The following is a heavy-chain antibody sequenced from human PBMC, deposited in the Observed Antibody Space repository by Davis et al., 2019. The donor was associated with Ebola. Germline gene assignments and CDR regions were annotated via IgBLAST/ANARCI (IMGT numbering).Heavy chain of an antibody. CDR2: INPNSGGT. Sequence: AASVKVSCKASGYTFTGYYMHWVRQAPGQGLEWMGRINPNSGGTNYAQKFQGRVTMTRDTSASTAYMELSSLRSEDTAVYYCARGTSSSWYYFDYWGQGTLVTVSS. J-gene: IGHJ4*02. D-gene: IGHD6-13*01. CDR3: ARGTSSSWYYFDY. V-gene: IGHV1-2*06. CDR1: GYTFTGYY.